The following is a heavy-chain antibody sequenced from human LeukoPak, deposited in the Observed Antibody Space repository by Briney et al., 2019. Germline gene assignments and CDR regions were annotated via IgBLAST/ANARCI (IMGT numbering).Heavy chain of an antibody. Sequence: PSETLSLTCTVSGGSISSSSYYWGWIRQPPGKGLEWIGSIYYSGSTYYNPSLKSRVTISVDTSKNQFSLKLSSVTAADTAVYYCARCMVRGVIPFDYWGQGTLVTVSS. CDR3: ARCMVRGVIPFDY. V-gene: IGHV4-39*07. CDR2: IYYSGST. D-gene: IGHD3-10*01. CDR1: GGSISSSSYY. J-gene: IGHJ4*02.